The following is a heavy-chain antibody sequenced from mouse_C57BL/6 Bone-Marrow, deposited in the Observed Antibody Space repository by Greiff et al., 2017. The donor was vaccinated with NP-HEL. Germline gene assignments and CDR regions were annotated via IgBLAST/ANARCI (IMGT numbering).Heavy chain of an antibody. J-gene: IGHJ1*03. D-gene: IGHD2-3*01. CDR2: INPGSGGT. Sequence: VQLQQSGAELVRPGTSVKVSCKASGYAFTNYLIEWVKQRPGQGLEWIGVINPGSGGTNYNEKFKGKATLTADKSSSTAYMQLSSLTSEDSAVYFCARSGDGYYYWYFEVWGTGTTVTVSS. CDR3: ARSGDGYYYWYFEV. CDR1: GYAFTNYL. V-gene: IGHV1-54*01.